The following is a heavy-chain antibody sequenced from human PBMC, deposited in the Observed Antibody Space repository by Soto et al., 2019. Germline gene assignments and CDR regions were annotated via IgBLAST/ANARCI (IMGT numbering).Heavy chain of an antibody. Sequence: SETLSLTCAVSGGSISSSNWWSWVRQPPGKGLEWIGEIYHSGSTNYNPSLKSRVTISVDTSKNQFSLKLSSVTAADTAVYYCARAYGSGSYYNWTLGYWGQGTLVTVSS. J-gene: IGHJ4*02. CDR1: GGSISSSNW. CDR2: IYHSGST. CDR3: ARAYGSGSYYNWTLGY. D-gene: IGHD3-10*01. V-gene: IGHV4-4*02.